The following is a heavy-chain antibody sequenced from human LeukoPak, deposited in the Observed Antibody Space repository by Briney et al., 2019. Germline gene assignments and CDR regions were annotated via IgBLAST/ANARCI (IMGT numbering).Heavy chain of an antibody. J-gene: IGHJ4*02. CDR1: GFTFSSYS. V-gene: IGHV3-21*01. D-gene: IGHD1-26*01. CDR3: ARDSYSGRGLYYFDY. Sequence: GGSLRLSCAASGFTFSSYSMNWVRQAPGKGLEWVSSISSSSSYIYYADSVKGRFTISRDNPKNSLYLQMNSLRAEDTAVYYCARDSYSGRGLYYFDYWGQGTLVTVSS. CDR2: ISSSSSYI.